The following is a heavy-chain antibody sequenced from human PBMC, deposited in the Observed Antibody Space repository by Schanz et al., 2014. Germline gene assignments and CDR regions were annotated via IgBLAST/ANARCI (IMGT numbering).Heavy chain of an antibody. J-gene: IGHJ6*02. V-gene: IGHV3-33*06. CDR3: VKDLQRELLRDDHYYGMDV. CDR1: GFIFSNFA. D-gene: IGHD1-26*01. Sequence: VQLVESGGGLVQPGGSLRLSCAASGFIFSNFAMEWVRQVPGKGLEWVAVVCYDGSKKYYADSVKGRFTTSRDNSKNTMYLQMNSLRAEDTAVYYCVKDLQRELLRDDHYYGMDVWGQGTTVTVSS. CDR2: VCYDGSKK.